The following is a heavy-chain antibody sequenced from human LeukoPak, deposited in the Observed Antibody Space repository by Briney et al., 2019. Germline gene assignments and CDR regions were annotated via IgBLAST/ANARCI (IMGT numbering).Heavy chain of an antibody. V-gene: IGHV3-9*01. Sequence: GGSLRLSCAASGFTFDDYAMHWVRHAPGKGLEWVSGISWNSGCIGYADSVKGRFTISRDNAKNSLYLQMNSLRAEDTALYYCAKDIFTMVRGVVDYWGQGTLVTVSS. CDR2: ISWNSGCI. CDR1: GFTFDDYA. CDR3: AKDIFTMVRGVVDY. D-gene: IGHD3-10*01. J-gene: IGHJ4*02.